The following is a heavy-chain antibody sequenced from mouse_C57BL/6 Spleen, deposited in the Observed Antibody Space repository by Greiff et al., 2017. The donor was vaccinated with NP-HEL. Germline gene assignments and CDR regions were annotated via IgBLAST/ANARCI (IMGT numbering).Heavy chain of an antibody. J-gene: IGHJ2*01. Sequence: EVQRVESGGDLVKPGGSLKLSCAASGFTFSSYGMSWVRQTPDKRLEWVATISSGGSYTYYPDSVKGRFTISRDNAKNTLYLQMSSLKSEDTAMYYCARHTKFITTVVAGNFDYWGQGTTLTVAS. CDR2: ISSGGSYT. CDR3: ARHTKFITTVVAGNFDY. CDR1: GFTFSSYG. D-gene: IGHD1-1*01. V-gene: IGHV5-6*01.